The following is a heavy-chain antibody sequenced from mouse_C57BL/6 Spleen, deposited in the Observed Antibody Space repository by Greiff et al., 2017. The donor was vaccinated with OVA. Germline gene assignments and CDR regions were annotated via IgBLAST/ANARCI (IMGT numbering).Heavy chain of an antibody. CDR3: ARNYDYGLDY. Sequence: EVNLVESGPGMVKPSQSLSLTCTVTGYSITSGYDWHWIRHFPGNKLEWMGYISYSGSTNYNPSLKSRISITHDTSKNHFFLKLNSVTTEDTATYYCARNYDYGLDYWGQGTTLTVSS. J-gene: IGHJ2*01. CDR2: ISYSGST. D-gene: IGHD2-4*01. V-gene: IGHV3-1*01. CDR1: GYSITSGYD.